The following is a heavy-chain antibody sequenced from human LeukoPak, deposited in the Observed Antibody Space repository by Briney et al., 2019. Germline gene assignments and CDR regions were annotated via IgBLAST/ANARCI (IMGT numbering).Heavy chain of an antibody. CDR2: INPNSGVT. D-gene: IGHD4-17*01. J-gene: IGHJ3*01. CDR1: GYTFTDYY. CDR3: AREAFTTVTTATDAFDF. Sequence: ASVKVSCKASGYTFTDYYMHWVRQAPGQGLEWMAWINPNSGVTNYPQKFQGRVTMTRDTSISTAYMELSSLRSDDTAVYYCAREAFTTVTTATDAFDFWGQGTMVTVSS. V-gene: IGHV1-2*02.